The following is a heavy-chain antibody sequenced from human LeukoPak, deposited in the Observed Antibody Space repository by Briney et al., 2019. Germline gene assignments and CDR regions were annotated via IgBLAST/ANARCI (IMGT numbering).Heavy chain of an antibody. V-gene: IGHV3-11*01. CDR2: ISSASTTI. D-gene: IGHD4-17*01. CDR1: GFTFSDYY. J-gene: IGHJ4*02. CDR3: ARSTYTTVTTWYSLDF. Sequence: GGSLRLSCAASGFTFSDYYMSWIRQAPGKGLEWVSYISSASTTIDYADSVKGRFTISRDNAKKSLYLQMNGLRAEDTAVYYCARSTYTTVTTWYSLDFWGQRPLVTLS.